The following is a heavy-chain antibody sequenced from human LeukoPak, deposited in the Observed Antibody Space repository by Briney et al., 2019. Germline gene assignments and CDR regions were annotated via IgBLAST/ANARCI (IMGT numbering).Heavy chain of an antibody. CDR2: IRYDGSNK. J-gene: IGHJ4*02. D-gene: IGHD6-19*01. Sequence: GGSLRLSCAASGFAFSSYGMHWVRQAPGKGLQWVAFIRYDGSNKYYADSVKGRFTISRDNSKNTLYLQMNSLRAEDTAVYYCARAGGKQWLVSLFDYWGQGTLVTVSS. V-gene: IGHV3-30*02. CDR1: GFAFSSYG. CDR3: ARAGGKQWLVSLFDY.